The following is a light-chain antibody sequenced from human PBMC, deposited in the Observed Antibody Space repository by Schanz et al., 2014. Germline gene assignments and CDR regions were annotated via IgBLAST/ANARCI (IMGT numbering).Light chain of an antibody. J-gene: IGLJ2*01. Sequence: QSVLTQPASVSGSPGQSITISCTGTSSDVGGYNYVSWYQHHPGKAPKLLIYEGSKWPSGVSNRFSASKSGNTASLTISGVQAEDEADYYCSSYTVTSTLVFGGGTKLTVL. CDR1: SSDVGGYNY. CDR3: SSYTVTSTLV. V-gene: IGLV2-14*01. CDR2: EGS.